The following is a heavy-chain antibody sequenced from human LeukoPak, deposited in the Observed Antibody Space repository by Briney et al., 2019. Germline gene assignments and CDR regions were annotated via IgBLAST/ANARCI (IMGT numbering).Heavy chain of an antibody. Sequence: GGSLRLSCAASGFTFSSYWMHWVRQAPGKGLVWVSRINSDGSSTSYADSVKGRFTISRDNAKNSLYLQMNSLRAEDTALYYCARDFLYCGGDCPPGGYYMDVWGKGTTVTVSS. CDR2: INSDGSST. CDR3: ARDFLYCGGDCPPGGYYMDV. CDR1: GFTFSSYW. J-gene: IGHJ6*03. V-gene: IGHV3-74*01. D-gene: IGHD2-21*02.